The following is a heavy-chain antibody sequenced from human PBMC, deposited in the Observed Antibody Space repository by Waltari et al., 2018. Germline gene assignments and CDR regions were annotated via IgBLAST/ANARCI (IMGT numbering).Heavy chain of an antibody. V-gene: IGHV1-69*15. Sequence: QVQLVQSGAEVKKPGSSVKVSCKASGGTFSTYAISWVRQAPGQGLEWMGRIIPIFATPTYAQKFQDRLTITADESTSIVYMELSSLRSEDTAVYYCARAGARIVGTTTSFWYFDLWGRGTLVTVSS. CDR1: GGTFSTYA. D-gene: IGHD1-26*01. CDR2: IIPIFATP. J-gene: IGHJ2*01. CDR3: ARAGARIVGTTTSFWYFDL.